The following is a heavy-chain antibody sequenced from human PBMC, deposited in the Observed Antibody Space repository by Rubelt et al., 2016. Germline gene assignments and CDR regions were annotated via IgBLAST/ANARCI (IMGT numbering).Heavy chain of an antibody. Sequence: QVQLGQSEAEVKKPGASVKVSCKASGYTFTYCSLHWLQQAPGQGLERMRWITLYNGNTNYAKKFQGRVTITRDMSLRTADIELSSLGSEDSAVYYWARSASIAGDWGQGTLVTVSS. CDR2: ITLYNGNT. V-gene: IGHV1-68*02. CDR3: ARSASIAGD. CDR1: GYTFTYCS. J-gene: IGHJ4*02. D-gene: IGHD6-6*01.